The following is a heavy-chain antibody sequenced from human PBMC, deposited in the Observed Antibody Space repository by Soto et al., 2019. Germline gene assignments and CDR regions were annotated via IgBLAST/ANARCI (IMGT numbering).Heavy chain of an antibody. Sequence: EVQLLESGGGLVQPGGSLRLSCAASGFTFSNYAMSWVRQAPGKGLEWVSTISGSGSGTYYADSVQGRFTISGDNSKNTLYVQLSSLRSEDTAVYYCAKDPAGAGSTFDHWGQGTLVTVSS. D-gene: IGHD1-7*01. CDR1: GFTFSNYA. CDR3: AKDPAGAGSTFDH. V-gene: IGHV3-23*01. CDR2: ISGSGSGT. J-gene: IGHJ5*02.